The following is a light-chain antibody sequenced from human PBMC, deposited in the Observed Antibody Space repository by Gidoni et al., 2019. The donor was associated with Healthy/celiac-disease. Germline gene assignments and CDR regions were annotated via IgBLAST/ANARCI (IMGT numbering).Light chain of an antibody. CDR3: AAWDDSLNGLV. Sequence: QSVLTQPPSASGPPGQRVTISCSGNSSNIGSNSLNWYQQLPGTAPKLLIYSNNPRPPGVPDRFSGSKSGTSASLAISGLQSEDEADYYCAAWDDSLNGLVFGGGTKLTVL. CDR1: SSNIGSNS. CDR2: SNN. J-gene: IGLJ2*01. V-gene: IGLV1-44*01.